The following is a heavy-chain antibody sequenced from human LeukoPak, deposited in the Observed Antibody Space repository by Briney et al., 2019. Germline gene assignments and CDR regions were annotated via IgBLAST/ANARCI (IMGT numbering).Heavy chain of an antibody. J-gene: IGHJ5*02. CDR3: ARVRSRGSSGWYDWFDP. CDR1: GFTFSSYS. CDR2: ITSSSSYI. Sequence: GGSLRLSCAASGFTFSSYSMNWVRQAPGKGLEWVSCITSSSSYIYYADSVKGRFTISRDNAKNSLYLQMNSLRAEDTAVYYCARVRSRGSSGWYDWFDPWGQGTLVTVSS. D-gene: IGHD6-19*01. V-gene: IGHV3-21*01.